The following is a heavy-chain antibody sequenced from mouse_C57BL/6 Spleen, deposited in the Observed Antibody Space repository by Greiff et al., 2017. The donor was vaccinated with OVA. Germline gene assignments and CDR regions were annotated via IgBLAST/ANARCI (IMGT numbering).Heavy chain of an antibody. Sequence: EVKVVESGGGLVKPGGSLKLSCAASGFTFSSYAMSWVRQTPEKRLEWVATISDGGSYTYYPDNVKGRFTISRDNAKNNLYLQMSHLKSEDTAMYYCARGYDYDRLFAYWGQGTLVTVSA. CDR2: ISDGGSYT. J-gene: IGHJ3*01. D-gene: IGHD2-4*01. V-gene: IGHV5-4*03. CDR1: GFTFSSYA. CDR3: ARGYDYDRLFAY.